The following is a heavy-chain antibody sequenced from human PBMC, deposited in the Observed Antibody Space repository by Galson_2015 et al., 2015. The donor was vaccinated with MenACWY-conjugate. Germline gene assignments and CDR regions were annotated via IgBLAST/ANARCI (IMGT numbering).Heavy chain of an antibody. J-gene: IGHJ4*02. V-gene: IGHV1-69*13. D-gene: IGHD2-2*01. CDR1: GGTFSSYA. CDR3: ARGGGYCSSTSCPLEYYFDY. CDR2: IIPIFGTA. Sequence: SVKVSCKASGGTFSSYAISWVRQAPGQGLEWMGGIIPIFGTANYAQKFQSRVTITADESTSTAYMELSSLRSEDTAVYYCARGGGYCSSTSCPLEYYFDYWGQETLVTVSS.